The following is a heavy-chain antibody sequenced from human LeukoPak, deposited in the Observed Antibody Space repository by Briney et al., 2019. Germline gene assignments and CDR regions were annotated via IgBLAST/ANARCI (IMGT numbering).Heavy chain of an antibody. CDR2: IIPIFGTA. D-gene: IGHD3-22*01. J-gene: IGHJ4*02. CDR3: ARDRRENYYDSSGYFDY. CDR1: GGTFSSYA. Sequence: GASVKVSCKASGGTFSSYAISWVRQAPGQGLEWMGGIIPIFGTANYAQKFQGRVTITADESTSTAYMELSSLRSEDTAVYYCARDRRENYYDSSGYFDYWGQGTLVTVSS. V-gene: IGHV1-69*13.